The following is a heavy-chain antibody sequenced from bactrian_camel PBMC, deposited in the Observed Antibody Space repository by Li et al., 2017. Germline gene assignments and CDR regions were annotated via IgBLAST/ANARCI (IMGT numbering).Heavy chain of an antibody. D-gene: IGHD3*01. CDR2: VSSSGERT. Sequence: VQLVESGGGLVQPGGSLRPSCASFGFTSSSASMSWVRQRPGKGLEWISDVSSSGERTYYSDSVKGRFTTSRDNAKNALYLQINSLKTEDTALYYCATTLCSVIECYGMDYWGKGTQVTVS. V-gene: IGHV3S31*01. CDR1: GFTSSSAS. J-gene: IGHJ7*01.